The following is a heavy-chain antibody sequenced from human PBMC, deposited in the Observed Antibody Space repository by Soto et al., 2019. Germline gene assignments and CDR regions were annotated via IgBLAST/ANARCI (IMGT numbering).Heavy chain of an antibody. D-gene: IGHD3-10*01. V-gene: IGHV3-23*01. CDR1: GFTFSSYA. J-gene: IGHJ4*02. CDR3: AKDQVVYGSGSSPTDY. Sequence: GGSLRLSCAASGFTFSSYAMSWVRQAPGKGLEWVSAISGSGGSTYYADSVKGRFTISRDNSKNTLYLQMNSLRAEDTAVYYCAKDQVVYGSGSSPTDYWGQGTLVTVSS. CDR2: ISGSGGST.